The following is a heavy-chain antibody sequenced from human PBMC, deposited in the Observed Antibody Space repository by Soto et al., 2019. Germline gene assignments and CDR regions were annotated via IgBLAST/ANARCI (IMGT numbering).Heavy chain of an antibody. V-gene: IGHV2-70*01. Sequence: SGPTLVNPTQTLTLTCTFSGFSLSTSGMCVSWIRQPPGKALEWLALIDWDDDKYYSTSLKTRLTISKDTSKNQVVLTMTNMDPVDTATYYCARTPNYYDSSGYYGYYMDVWGKGTTVTVSS. CDR2: IDWDDDK. CDR3: ARTPNYYDSSGYYGYYMDV. J-gene: IGHJ6*03. CDR1: GFSLSTSGMC. D-gene: IGHD3-22*01.